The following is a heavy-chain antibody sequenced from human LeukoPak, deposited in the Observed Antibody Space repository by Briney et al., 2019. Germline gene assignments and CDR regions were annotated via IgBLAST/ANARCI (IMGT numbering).Heavy chain of an antibody. D-gene: IGHD5-18*01. V-gene: IGHV1-8*01. CDR3: ARDVDTAMVDYYYYGMDV. Sequence: GASETVSFTPSGYTFTNYDINWVRQVTGQGLEWMGWMNPNSGNRGYAQKFQGRVTITADKSTSTAYMELSSLRSEDTAVYYCARDVDTAMVDYYYYGMDVWGQGTTVTVSS. J-gene: IGHJ6*02. CDR2: MNPNSGNR. CDR1: GYTFTNYD.